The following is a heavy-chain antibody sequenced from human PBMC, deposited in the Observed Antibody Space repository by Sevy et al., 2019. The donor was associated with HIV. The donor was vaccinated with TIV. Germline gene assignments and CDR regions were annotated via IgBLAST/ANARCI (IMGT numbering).Heavy chain of an antibody. V-gene: IGHV4-4*07. CDR2: IITSGST. CDR3: ARSNWVTATNGFSKSYYFDY. D-gene: IGHD7-27*01. CDR1: RDSFSSYF. J-gene: IGHJ4*01. Sequence: SETLSLTCTVSRDSFSSYFWAWIRQPAGKGLEWIGRIITSGSTNYNPSLKSRVTMSVDKSRSQFSLKVTSLTAADTAIYFCARSNWVTATNGFSKSYYFDYWGHGSLVTVSS.